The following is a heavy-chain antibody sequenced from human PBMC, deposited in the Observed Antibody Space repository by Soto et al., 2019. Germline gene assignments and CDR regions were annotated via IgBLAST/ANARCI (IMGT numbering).Heavy chain of an antibody. D-gene: IGHD6-19*01. Sequence: GSLRLSCSASGFIFSTYAMQWVRQVPGQGLQWVSTISGNGDATYYADYVQGRFTFSRDNSQTTVYPQMNSLRADDTAVYYCLAGSAYWGQGTLVTVSS. CDR1: GFIFSTYA. CDR2: ISGNGDAT. CDR3: LAGSAY. J-gene: IGHJ4*02. V-gene: IGHV3-23*01.